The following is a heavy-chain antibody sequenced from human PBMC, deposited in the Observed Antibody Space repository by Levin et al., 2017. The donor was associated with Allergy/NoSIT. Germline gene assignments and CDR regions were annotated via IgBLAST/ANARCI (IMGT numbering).Heavy chain of an antibody. Sequence: QPGGSLRLSCAASGFTVSNNYMTWVRQAPGKGLEWVSIIYYDDTTNYADSVKDRFIISRDTSKDTVYLQMNTLRAEDTAVYYCARVPPADYWGQGSLVTVSS. V-gene: IGHV3-66*01. CDR3: ARVPPADY. J-gene: IGHJ4*02. CDR1: GFTVSNNY. CDR2: IYYDDTT.